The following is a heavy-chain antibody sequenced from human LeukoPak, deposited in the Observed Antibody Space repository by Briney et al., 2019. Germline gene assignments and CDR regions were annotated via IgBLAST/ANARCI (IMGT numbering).Heavy chain of an antibody. CDR1: GGTFSSYA. J-gene: IGHJ4*02. CDR3: ARTYYDSSGYYLFDY. D-gene: IGHD3-22*01. V-gene: IGHV1-69*10. CDR2: IIPILGIA. Sequence: SVKVSCKASGGTFSSYAISWVRQAPGQGLEWTGGIIPILGIANYAQKFQGRVTITADRSTSTAYMELSSLRSDDTAVYYCARTYYDSSGYYLFDYWGQGTLVTVSS.